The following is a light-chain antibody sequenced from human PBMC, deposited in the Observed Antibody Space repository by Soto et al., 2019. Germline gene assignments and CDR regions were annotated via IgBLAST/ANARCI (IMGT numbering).Light chain of an antibody. J-gene: IGKJ1*01. CDR1: QSVSSSY. V-gene: IGKV3-20*01. Sequence: EIVLTQSPGTLSLSPGERATLSCRASQSVSSSYLAWYQQKPGQAPRLLIYGASSRATGIPDRFSGSGSGTDFPINISRLEPEDFAVYYCQQYGSSPPWTFGQGTKVEIK. CDR2: GAS. CDR3: QQYGSSPPWT.